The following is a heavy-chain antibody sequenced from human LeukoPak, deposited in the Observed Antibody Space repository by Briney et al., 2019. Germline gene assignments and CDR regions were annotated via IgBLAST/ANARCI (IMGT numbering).Heavy chain of an antibody. D-gene: IGHD2-2*01. CDR1: GFTFSNYD. CDR2: IGTAADT. Sequence: PGGSLRLSSAASGFTFSNYDMHWVRQATGKGLEWVSAIGTAADTFYPGSVKGRFTISRENDKNSVYLHMNSLRAEDTAVYYCARGLMEYCNHTSCPFDYWGQGILVTVSS. J-gene: IGHJ4*02. CDR3: ARGLMEYCNHTSCPFDY. V-gene: IGHV3-13*01.